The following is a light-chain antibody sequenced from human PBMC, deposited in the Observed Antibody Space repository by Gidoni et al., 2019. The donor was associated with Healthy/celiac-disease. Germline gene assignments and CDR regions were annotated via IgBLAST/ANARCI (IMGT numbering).Light chain of an antibody. CDR3: QQYYSTPRT. CDR1: QSVLYSSNNKNY. V-gene: IGKV4-1*01. CDR2: WAS. J-gene: IGKJ1*01. Sequence: DIVMTQSPASLAVSLGERATSNCKSSQSVLYSSNNKNYLAWYQQKPGQPPKLLIYWASTRESGVPDRVSGSGSGTDFTLTISSLQAEDVAVYYCQQYYSTPRTFGQGTKVEIK.